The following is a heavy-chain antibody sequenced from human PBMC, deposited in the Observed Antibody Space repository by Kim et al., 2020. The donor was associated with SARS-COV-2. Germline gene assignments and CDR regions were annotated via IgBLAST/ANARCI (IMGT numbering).Heavy chain of an antibody. V-gene: IGHV3-30*18. J-gene: IGHJ6*03. D-gene: IGHD6-19*01. Sequence: GGSLRLSCAASGFTFSNLGMHWVRQAPGKGLEWVPAISYDARNENFPDSVKGRYTISRDNSKNTLYLKMNSLRAEDTAVFYCAKGSSGWDYFYFYYMDVWGKGTTVTVSS. CDR2: ISYDARNE. CDR3: AKGSSGWDYFYFYYMDV. CDR1: GFTFSNLG.